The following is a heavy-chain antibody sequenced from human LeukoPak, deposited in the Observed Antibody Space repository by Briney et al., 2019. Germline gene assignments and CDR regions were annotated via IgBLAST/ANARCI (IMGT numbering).Heavy chain of an antibody. J-gene: IGHJ4*02. V-gene: IGHV3-33*08. CDR3: ARDMVYARVGFFDY. D-gene: IGHD2-8*01. CDR2: IWYDGSNQ. CDR1: GFTFSSYG. Sequence: WGSLKLSCAASGFTFSSYGIHWVRQAPGKGLEWVAIIWYDGSNQYYADSVKGRFTISRDNSKNTVFLQMNSLRAEDTAVYYCARDMVYARVGFFDYWGQGTLVTVSS.